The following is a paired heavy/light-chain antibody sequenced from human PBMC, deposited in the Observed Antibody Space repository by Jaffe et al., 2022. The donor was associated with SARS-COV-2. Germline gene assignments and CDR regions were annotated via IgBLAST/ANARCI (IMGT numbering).Heavy chain of an antibody. CDR1: GGSFSGFF. J-gene: IGHJ6*03. CDR2: INHTGST. D-gene: IGHD6-19*01. V-gene: IGHV4-34*01. CDR3: ARGNSGWPYDSYYMDV. Sequence: QVQLQQWGAGLLKPSETLSLTCAVYGGSFSGFFWSWSRQPPGKGLEWIGEINHTGSTNYNPSLKSRVTISLDTSKNHFSLKLRSVTAADTAVYYCARGNSGWPYDSYYMDVWGKGTTVTVSS.
Light chain of an antibody. V-gene: IGLV1-51*02. Sequence: QSVLTQPPSVSAAPGQKVTISCSGSSSNIGNNSVSWYQQLPGTAPKLLIYENNNRPSGIPDRFSGSKSGTSATLGITGLQTGDEADYYCGTWDSSLSAVVFGGGTKVTVL. J-gene: IGLJ2*01. CDR1: SSNIGNNS. CDR3: GTWDSSLSAVV. CDR2: ENN.